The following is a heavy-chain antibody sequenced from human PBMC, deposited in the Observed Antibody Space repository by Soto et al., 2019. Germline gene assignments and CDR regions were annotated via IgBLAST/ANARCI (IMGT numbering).Heavy chain of an antibody. CDR3: ARRMQNYYTMGV. Sequence: SETLSLTCTVSGGSISSGGYYWSWIRQHPGKGLEWIGYISYRGSAYYSPSLKSRVTISVDTSKNQYSLKVKSETAADTAVYYCARRMQNYYTMGVWGQGTTVTVSS. CDR2: ISYRGSA. CDR1: GGSISSGGYY. D-gene: IGHD2-15*01. J-gene: IGHJ6*02. V-gene: IGHV4-31*03.